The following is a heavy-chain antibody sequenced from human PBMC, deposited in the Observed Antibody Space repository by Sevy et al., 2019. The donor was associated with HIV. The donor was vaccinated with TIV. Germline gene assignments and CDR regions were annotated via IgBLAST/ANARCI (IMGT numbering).Heavy chain of an antibody. CDR2: ISSRSSYI. CDR3: ARDSSRSSVGY. V-gene: IGHV3-21*01. D-gene: IGHD6-6*01. Sequence: GGSLRLSCAASGFTFSSYSMNWVRQAPGKGLEWVSSISSRSSYIYYADSVKGRFTISRDNAKNSLYLQMNSLRAADTAVYYCARDSSRSSVGYWVQGTLVTVSS. CDR1: GFTFSSYS. J-gene: IGHJ4*02.